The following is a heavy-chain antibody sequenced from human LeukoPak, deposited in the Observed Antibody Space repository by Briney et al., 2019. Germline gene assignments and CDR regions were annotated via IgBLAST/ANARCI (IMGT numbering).Heavy chain of an antibody. CDR3: ARDKYSYGYG. D-gene: IGHD5-18*01. CDR1: GGSISSSSYY. Sequence: SETLSLTCTVSGGSISSSSYYWGWIRQPPGKGLEWIGSIYYSGSTYYNPPLKSRVTISVDTSKNQFSLKLSSVTAADTAVYYCARDKYSYGYGWGQGTLVTVSS. J-gene: IGHJ4*02. V-gene: IGHV4-39*07. CDR2: IYYSGST.